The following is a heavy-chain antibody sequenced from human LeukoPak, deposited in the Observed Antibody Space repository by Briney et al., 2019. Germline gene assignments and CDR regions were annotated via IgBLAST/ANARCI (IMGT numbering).Heavy chain of an antibody. Sequence: GGSLRLSCEASGFTFNYYWMHWVRQAPGKGLVWVSRINTDGSTTTYADSVKGRFTISRDNAKNTLHLQMNSLRAEDTAVYYCARDKVGTTGYWGQGTLVTVSS. J-gene: IGHJ4*02. CDR1: GFTFNYYW. D-gene: IGHD1-1*01. CDR3: ARDKVGTTGY. CDR2: INTDGSTT. V-gene: IGHV3-74*01.